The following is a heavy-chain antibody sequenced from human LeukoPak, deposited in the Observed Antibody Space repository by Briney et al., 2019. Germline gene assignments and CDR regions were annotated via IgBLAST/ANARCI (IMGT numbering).Heavy chain of an antibody. V-gene: IGHV3-21*01. CDR3: AREVQYYSGSGSQNMDV. Sequence: GGSLRLSRAASGFTFSDYSMNWVRQAPGKGLEWVSSISRRSSYVYYADSLKGRFTISRDNARNSLYLQMNSLRAEDTAVYYCAREVQYYSGSGSQNMDVWGKGTTVTVSS. D-gene: IGHD3-10*01. CDR1: GFTFSDYS. CDR2: ISRRSSYV. J-gene: IGHJ6*03.